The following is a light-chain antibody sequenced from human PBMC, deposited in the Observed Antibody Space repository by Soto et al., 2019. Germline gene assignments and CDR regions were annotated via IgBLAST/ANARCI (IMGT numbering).Light chain of an antibody. V-gene: IGKV1-5*03. CDR1: QGISRW. CDR3: QQYNSSSYT. Sequence: DIQMTQSPSTLSPSVGDRVTITCRASQGISRWLAWYQQKPGKAPKLLIYKASSLESGVPSRFSGSGSGTEFTLTISSLQPDDFATYYCQQYNSSSYTFGQGTKLEI. J-gene: IGKJ2*01. CDR2: KAS.